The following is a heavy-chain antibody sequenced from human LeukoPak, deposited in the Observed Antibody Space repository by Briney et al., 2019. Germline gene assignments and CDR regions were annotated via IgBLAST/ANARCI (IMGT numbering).Heavy chain of an antibody. CDR2: IYYIGTT. CDR3: ATDKYMDGDYVGWSY. Sequence: PSEALSLTCTVSRASISRYYWSWIRQPPGKGWEWMGYIYYIGTTINYNPSLRSRVTISIDTSKNQFSLKLTSVTAADTAVYYCATDKYMDGDYVGWSYWGQGALVTVSP. D-gene: IGHD4-17*01. J-gene: IGHJ4*02. V-gene: IGHV4-59*01. CDR1: RASISRYY.